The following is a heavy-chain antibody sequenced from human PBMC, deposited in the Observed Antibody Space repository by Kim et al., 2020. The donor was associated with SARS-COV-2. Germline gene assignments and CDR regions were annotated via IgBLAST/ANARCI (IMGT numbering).Heavy chain of an antibody. CDR3: ARSENGYCSGGSCPYNWFDP. Sequence: GESLKISCKGSGYSFTSYWISWVRQMPGKGLEWMGRIDPSDSYTNYSPSFQGHVTISADKSISTAYLQWSSLKASDTAMYYCARSENGYCSGGSCPYNWFDPWGQGTLVTVSS. V-gene: IGHV5-10-1*01. CDR2: IDPSDSYT. J-gene: IGHJ5*02. D-gene: IGHD2-15*01. CDR1: GYSFTSYW.